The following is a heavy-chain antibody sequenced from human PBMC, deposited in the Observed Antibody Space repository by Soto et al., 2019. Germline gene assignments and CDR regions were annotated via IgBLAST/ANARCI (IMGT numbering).Heavy chain of an antibody. J-gene: IGHJ6*02. D-gene: IGHD5-18*01. CDR3: AKDRASTQLWLSYYYYGMDV. CDR2: ISGSGGST. CDR1: GFTFSSYA. Sequence: GGSLRLSCAASGFTFSSYAMSWARQAPGKGLEWVSAISGSGGSTYYADSVKGRFTISRDNSKNTLYLQMNSLRAEDTAVYYCAKDRASTQLWLSYYYYGMDVWGQGTTVTVSS. V-gene: IGHV3-23*01.